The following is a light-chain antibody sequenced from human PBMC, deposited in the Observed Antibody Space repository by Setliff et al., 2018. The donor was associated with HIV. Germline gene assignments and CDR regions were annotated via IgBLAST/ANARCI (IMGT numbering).Light chain of an antibody. Sequence: LTQPASVSGSPGQSITISCTGTSSDIGAYNYVSWYQQYPGKAPKLVIYDVTIRPSGVSNRFSGSKSGNTASLTISGLQAEDEGDYYCYSYTAGTANVFGGGTKATGL. CDR2: DVT. J-gene: IGLJ1*01. V-gene: IGLV2-14*03. CDR1: SSDIGAYNY. CDR3: YSYTAGTANV.